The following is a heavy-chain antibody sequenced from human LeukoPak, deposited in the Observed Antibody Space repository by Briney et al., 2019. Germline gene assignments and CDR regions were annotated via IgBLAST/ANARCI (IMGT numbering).Heavy chain of an antibody. CDR1: GYNFYRYW. CDR2: IYPGDSHA. D-gene: IGHD5-18*01. CDR3: ARRGADTFIIDS. V-gene: IGHV5-51*01. J-gene: IGHJ4*02. Sequence: GESLKISCMGSGYNFYRYWIGSVRQMPGRGLEWVGVIYPGDSHAIYSPSFQGHVTLSADKSINTAYLQWSGLTTSDTAMYYCARRGADTFIIDSWGQGTLVTVSS.